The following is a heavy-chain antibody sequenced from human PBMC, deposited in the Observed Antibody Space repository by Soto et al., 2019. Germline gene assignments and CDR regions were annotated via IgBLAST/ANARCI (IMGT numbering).Heavy chain of an antibody. CDR3: ARTLRDADILTGHIILGRWFDP. CDR1: GGSISSGGYY. CDR2: IYYSGST. Sequence: PSETLSLTCTVSGGSISSGGYYWSWIRQHPGKGLEWIGYIYYSGSTYYNPSLKSRVTISVDTSKNQFSLKLSSVTAADTAVYYCARTLRDADILTGHIILGRWFDPWGQGTLVTVSS. J-gene: IGHJ5*02. V-gene: IGHV4-31*03. D-gene: IGHD3-9*01.